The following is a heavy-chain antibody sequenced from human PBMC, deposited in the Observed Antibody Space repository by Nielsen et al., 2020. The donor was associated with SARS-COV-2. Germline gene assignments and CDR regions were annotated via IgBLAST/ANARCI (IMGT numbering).Heavy chain of an antibody. J-gene: IGHJ6*02. D-gene: IGHD6-13*01. V-gene: IGHV3-7*05. Sequence: GESLKISCAASGFSFRTSWMNWVRQGPGKRLEWVANINPDGSMKRHVDSVKGRFTMSRDNSKNTLFLQMDSLEIEDTGVYYCSTGGVAAVGTYYYYYGMDVWGQGTTVAVSS. CDR3: STGGVAAVGTYYYYYGMDV. CDR2: INPDGSMK. CDR1: GFSFRTSW.